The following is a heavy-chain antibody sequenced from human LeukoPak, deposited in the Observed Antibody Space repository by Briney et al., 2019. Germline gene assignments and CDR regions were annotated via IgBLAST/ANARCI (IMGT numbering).Heavy chain of an antibody. CDR3: ATESYDFWSGYLPR. CDR1: GFTFDDYA. V-gene: IGHV3-9*01. CDR2: ISWNSGSI. Sequence: GGSLRLSCAASGFTFDDYAMHWVRQAPGKGLEWVSGISWNSGSIGYADSVKGRFTISRDNAKNSLYLQMNSLRAEDTAVYYCATESYDFWSGYLPRWGQGTLVTVSS. D-gene: IGHD3-3*01. J-gene: IGHJ4*02.